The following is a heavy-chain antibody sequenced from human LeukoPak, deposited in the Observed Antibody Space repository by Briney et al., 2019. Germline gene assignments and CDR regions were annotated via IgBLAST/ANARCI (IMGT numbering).Heavy chain of an antibody. CDR1: GYTFTSYG. J-gene: IGHJ3*02. V-gene: IGHV1-2*06. D-gene: IGHD3-16*01. CDR3: ARPKSFANDAFDI. CDR2: INPNSGGT. Sequence: ASVKVSCKASGYTFTSYGISWVRQAPGQGPEWMGRINPNSGGTNYAQKFQGRVTMTRDTSISTAYMELSRLRSDDTAVYYCARPKSFANDAFDIWGQGTMVTVSS.